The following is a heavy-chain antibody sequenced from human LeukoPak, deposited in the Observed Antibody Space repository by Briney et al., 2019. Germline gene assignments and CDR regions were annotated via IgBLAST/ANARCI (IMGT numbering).Heavy chain of an antibody. D-gene: IGHD2-2*01. V-gene: IGHV4-39*07. CDR1: GGSISSSSYY. J-gene: IGHJ2*01. Sequence: MPSETLSLTCTVSGGSISSSSYYWGWIRQPPGKGLEWIGSIYYSGSTYYNPSLKSRVTMSVDTSKNQFSLKLSSVTAADTAVYYCARGQVVPADWYFDLWGRGTLVTVSS. CDR3: ARGQVVPADWYFDL. CDR2: IYYSGST.